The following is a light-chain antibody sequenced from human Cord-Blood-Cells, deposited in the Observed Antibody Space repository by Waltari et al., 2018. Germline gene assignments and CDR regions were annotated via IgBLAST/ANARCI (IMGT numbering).Light chain of an antibody. CDR1: SSDVGGYNY. Sequence: QSALTQPRSVSGSPGQSVTISCTGTSSDVGGYNYVSWYQQHPGKAPQLMFYYISKRPTGVPVCFSGSKSGKTASLTISGLQAEDEADYYCCSYAGSYTRVFGGGTKLTVL. CDR2: YIS. J-gene: IGLJ3*02. V-gene: IGLV2-11*02. CDR3: CSYAGSYTRV.